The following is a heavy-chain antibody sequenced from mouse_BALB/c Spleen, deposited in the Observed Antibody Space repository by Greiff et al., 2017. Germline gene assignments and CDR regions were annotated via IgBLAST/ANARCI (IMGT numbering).Heavy chain of an antibody. CDR1: GFSLTSYG. CDR3: ARDQEGITTRYFDV. D-gene: IGHD1-1*01. Sequence: VQVVESGPGLVAPSQSLSITCTVSGFSLTSYGVHWVRQPPGKGLEWLGVIWAGGSTNYNSALMSRLSISKDNSKSQVFLKMNSLQTDDTAMYYCARDQEGITTRYFDVWGAGTTVTVSS. CDR2: IWAGGST. J-gene: IGHJ1*01. V-gene: IGHV2-9*02.